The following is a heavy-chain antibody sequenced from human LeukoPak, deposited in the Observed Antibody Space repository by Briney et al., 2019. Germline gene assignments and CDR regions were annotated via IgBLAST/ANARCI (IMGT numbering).Heavy chain of an antibody. Sequence: SQTLSLTCAVPGGSISSGGYSWSWIRQPPGRGLEWIGYIYHSGSTYYNPSLKSRVTISVDRSKNQFSLKLSSVTAADTAVYYCAGDGDYGYFDFWGRGTLVTVSS. CDR3: AGDGDYGYFDF. V-gene: IGHV4-30-2*01. CDR2: IYHSGST. D-gene: IGHD4-17*01. J-gene: IGHJ2*01. CDR1: GGSISSGGYS.